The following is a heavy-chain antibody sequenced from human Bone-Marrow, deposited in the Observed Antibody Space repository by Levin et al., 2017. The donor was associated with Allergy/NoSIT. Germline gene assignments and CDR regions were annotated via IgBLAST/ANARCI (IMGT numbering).Heavy chain of an antibody. CDR3: ARGLGIDPSRSYYYFDTWSWGPYYFDS. Sequence: GESLKISCVASDFIFSNYSMNWVRQAPGKGLEWVSSITSTGDYIYYADSVKGRFTISRDNAKKSLSLQMNSLRAEDTAVYYCARGLGIDPSRSYYYFDTWSWGPYYFDSWGQGTLVTVSS. CDR1: DFIFSNYS. J-gene: IGHJ4*02. V-gene: IGHV3-21*01. D-gene: IGHD3-22*01. CDR2: ITSTGDYI.